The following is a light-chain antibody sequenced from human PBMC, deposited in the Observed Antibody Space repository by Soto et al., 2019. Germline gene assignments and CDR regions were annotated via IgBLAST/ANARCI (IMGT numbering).Light chain of an antibody. CDR1: QGSRSY. CDR3: QQLKRYPR. V-gene: IGKV1-9*01. CDR2: AAS. Sequence: DIQLTQSPSLRSASVGDRVTITCRASQGSRSYLAWYLQKPGKAPKLLIYAASTLQSGVPSRFSGSGSGTEFTLTISSRQPDDFDTCYCQQLKRYPRFDQGTKGEIK. J-gene: IGKJ1*01.